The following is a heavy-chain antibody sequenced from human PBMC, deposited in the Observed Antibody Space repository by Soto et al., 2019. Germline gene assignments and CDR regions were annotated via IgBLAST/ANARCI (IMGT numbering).Heavy chain of an antibody. CDR3: ARIIRYDSSGYYGQFDY. CDR1: GFSLSNARMG. CDR2: IFSNDEK. D-gene: IGHD3-22*01. V-gene: IGHV2-26*01. Sequence: QVTLKESGPVLVKPTETLTLTCTVSGFSLSNARMGVSWIRQPPGKALEWLAHIFSNDEKSYSTSLKCRLTISKDTSKSQVVLTMTNMDPVDTATYYCARIIRYDSSGYYGQFDYWGQGTLVTVSS. J-gene: IGHJ4*02.